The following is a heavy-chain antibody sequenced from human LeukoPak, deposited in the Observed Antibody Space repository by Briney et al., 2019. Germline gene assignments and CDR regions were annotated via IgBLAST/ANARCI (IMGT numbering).Heavy chain of an antibody. J-gene: IGHJ5*02. V-gene: IGHV3-21*01. D-gene: IGHD2-15*01. CDR1: GFTFSSYS. CDR2: ISSSSSYI. Sequence: GGSLRLSCAASGFTFSSYSMNWVRQPPGKGLEWVSSISSSSSYIYYADSVKGRFTISRDNAKNSLYLQMNSLRAEDTAVYYCASSWAFENWFDPWGQGTLVTVSS. CDR3: ASSWAFENWFDP.